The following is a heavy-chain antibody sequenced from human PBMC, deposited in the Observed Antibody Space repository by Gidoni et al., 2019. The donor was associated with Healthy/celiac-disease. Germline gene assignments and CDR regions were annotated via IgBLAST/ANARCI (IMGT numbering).Heavy chain of an antibody. D-gene: IGHD2-8*01. CDR2: IYHSGST. CDR1: GGSISSGGYS. J-gene: IGHJ4*02. CDR3: ASYRGLNGPNYFDY. V-gene: IGHV4-30-2*01. Sequence: QLQLQESGSGLVKPSQTLSLTCAVSGGSISSGGYSWSWIRQPPGKGLEWIGYIYHSGSTYYNPSLKSRVTISVDRSKNQFSLKLSSVTAADTAVYYCASYRGLNGPNYFDYWGQGTLVTVSS.